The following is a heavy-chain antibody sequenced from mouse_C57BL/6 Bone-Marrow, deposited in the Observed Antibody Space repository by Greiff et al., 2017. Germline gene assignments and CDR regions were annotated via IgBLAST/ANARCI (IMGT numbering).Heavy chain of an antibody. CDR1: GYTFTSYW. CDR3: ARDGSSSDYFDY. V-gene: IGHV1-69*01. J-gene: IGHJ2*01. CDR2: IDPSDSYT. D-gene: IGHD1-1*01. Sequence: VQLQQPGAELVMPGASVKLSCKASGYTFTSYWMHWVKQRPGQGLEWIGKIDPSDSYTNYNQKFKGKSTLTVDKSSSNAYMQLSSLTSEDSAVYYCARDGSSSDYFDYWGQGTTLTVSS.